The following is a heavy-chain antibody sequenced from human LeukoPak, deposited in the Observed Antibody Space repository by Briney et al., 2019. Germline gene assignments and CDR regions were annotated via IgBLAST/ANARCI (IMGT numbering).Heavy chain of an antibody. J-gene: IGHJ6*03. V-gene: IGHV3-15*01. CDR2: MKSKRDGGTK. CDR3: ARFAAGGSYYYYMDV. Sequence: GGSLRLSCSASRFNFTDAWMNWVRQAPGKGLEWVGRMKSKRDGGTKDYAAPVKGRFTISRDNAKNSLYLQMNSLRADDTAVYYCARFAAGGSYYYYMDVWGKGTTVTVSS. CDR1: RFNFTDAW. D-gene: IGHD3-10*01.